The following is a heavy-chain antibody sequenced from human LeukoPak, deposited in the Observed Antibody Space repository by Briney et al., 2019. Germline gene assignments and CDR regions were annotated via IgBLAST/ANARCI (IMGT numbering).Heavy chain of an antibody. CDR2: IYYSGST. V-gene: IGHV4-39*01. CDR3: ARPINSGSYQPFDY. D-gene: IGHD1-26*01. Sequence: TSETLSLTCTVSGGSISSSSYYWGWIRQPPGKGLEWIGSIYYSGSTYYNPSLKSRVTISVDTSKNQFSLKLSSVTAADTAVYYCARPINSGSYQPFDYWGQGTLVTVSS. CDR1: GGSISSSSYY. J-gene: IGHJ4*02.